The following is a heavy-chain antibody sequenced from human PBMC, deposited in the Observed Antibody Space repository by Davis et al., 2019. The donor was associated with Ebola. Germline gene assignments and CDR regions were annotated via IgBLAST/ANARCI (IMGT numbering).Heavy chain of an antibody. CDR1: GGTFSTYG. CDR3: ARELIVIMAAAGTGAGDYYYYGMDV. J-gene: IGHJ6*02. Sequence: ASVTVSCKASGGTFSTYGINWVRQAPGQGLEWMGIINPSGGSTSYAQKFQGRGTMTRDTSTSTVYMELSSLRSEDTAVYYCARELIVIMAAAGTGAGDYYYYGMDVWGQGTTVTVSS. CDR2: INPSGGST. D-gene: IGHD6-13*01. V-gene: IGHV1-46*03.